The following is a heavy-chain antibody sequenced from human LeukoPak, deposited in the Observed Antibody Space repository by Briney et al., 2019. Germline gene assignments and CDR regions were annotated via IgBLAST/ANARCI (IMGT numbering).Heavy chain of an antibody. Sequence: GGPRLSCASSGFAFSSFGMNWVRQAPGKGLELVSSIGSTTSYIYYADSVRGRCTISRDNAKNSLYLQMNSLRAEDTAVYYCARDPTARIAAAGTSDYWGQGALVTVSS. CDR2: IGSTTSYI. V-gene: IGHV3-21*01. J-gene: IGHJ4*02. D-gene: IGHD6-13*01. CDR1: GFAFSSFG. CDR3: ARDPTARIAAAGTSDY.